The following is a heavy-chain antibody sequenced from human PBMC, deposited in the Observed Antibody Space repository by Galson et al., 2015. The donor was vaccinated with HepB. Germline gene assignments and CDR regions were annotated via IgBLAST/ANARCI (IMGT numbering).Heavy chain of an antibody. CDR3: ARVGGAGVGTMVRGAHPDY. CDR2: INPNSGGT. D-gene: IGHD3-10*01. Sequence: SVKVSCKASGYTFTGYYMHWVRQAPGQGLEWMGWINPNSGGTNYAQKFQGRVTMTRDTSISTAYMELSRLRSDDTAVYYCARVGGAGVGTMVRGAHPDYWGQGTLVTVSS. J-gene: IGHJ4*02. CDR1: GYTFTGYY. V-gene: IGHV1-2*02.